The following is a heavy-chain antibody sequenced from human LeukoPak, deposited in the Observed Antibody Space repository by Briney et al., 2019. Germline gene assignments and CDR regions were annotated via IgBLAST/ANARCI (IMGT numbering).Heavy chain of an antibody. D-gene: IGHD3-22*01. J-gene: IGHJ6*03. Sequence: GGSLRLSCAASGFTVSSNYMNWVRQPPGKGLEWVSVLYSGGSTYYSDSVKGRFTIYRDNSKNTLYLQMNSLRAEDTAVYYCARAGLETYYYDSRGREQFFYYMDVWGKGTTVTVSS. CDR1: GFTVSSNY. V-gene: IGHV3-66*02. CDR3: ARAGLETYYYDSRGREQFFYYMDV. CDR2: LYSGGST.